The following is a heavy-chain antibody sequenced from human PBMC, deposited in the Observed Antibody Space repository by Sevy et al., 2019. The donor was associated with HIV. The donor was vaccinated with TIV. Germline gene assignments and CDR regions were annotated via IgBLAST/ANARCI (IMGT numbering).Heavy chain of an antibody. Sequence: GGSLRLSCAASGFTFSNYWMTWVRQAPGKGLEWVANIKPDGSQKYYVDSLKGRFTISRDNAKNSLYLQMASLTDEDTAVYYCACDRRVGYGGSDYWGQGALVTVSS. CDR2: IKPDGSQK. CDR3: ACDRRVGYGGSDY. D-gene: IGHD1-26*01. V-gene: IGHV3-7*03. J-gene: IGHJ4*02. CDR1: GFTFSNYW.